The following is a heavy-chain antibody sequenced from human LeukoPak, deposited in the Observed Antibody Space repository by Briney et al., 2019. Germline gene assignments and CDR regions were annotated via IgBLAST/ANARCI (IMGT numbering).Heavy chain of an antibody. CDR1: GFTFSRYW. CDR2: IKQDGSEK. J-gene: IGHJ5*02. CDR3: AGGFYSGSFDP. D-gene: IGHD1-26*01. Sequence: GGSLRLSCAASGFTFSRYWMAWVRQAPGKGLEWVADIKQDGSEKYYVDSVKGRFTISRDNAKNSLFLQMNSLRAEDTAVYYCAGGFYSGSFDPWGQGTLVTVSS. V-gene: IGHV3-7*02.